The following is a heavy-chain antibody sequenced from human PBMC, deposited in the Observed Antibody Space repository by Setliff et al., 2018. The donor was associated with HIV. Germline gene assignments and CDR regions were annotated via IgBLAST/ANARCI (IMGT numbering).Heavy chain of an antibody. D-gene: IGHD2-21*02. CDR3: AISIVGVTSEMY. V-gene: IGHV4-39*01. CDR1: GDSISGSNYY. Sequence: SETLSLTCTVSGDSISGSNYYWGWIRQAPGKGLEWIGSIYYSGSTYDNPSLKTRVSISVDTSKNQFFLKLSSVTAADTAMYYCAISIVGVTSEMYWAQGTLVTVSS. CDR2: IYYSGST. J-gene: IGHJ4*02.